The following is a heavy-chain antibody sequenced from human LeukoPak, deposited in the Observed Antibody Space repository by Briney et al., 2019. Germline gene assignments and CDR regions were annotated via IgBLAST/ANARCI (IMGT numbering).Heavy chain of an antibody. D-gene: IGHD2-21*01. CDR1: GYTFTSYA. CDR3: ARGFVWPRVGDY. CDR2: INAGNGNT. J-gene: IGHJ4*02. V-gene: IGHV1-3*01. Sequence: ASVKVSCKASGYTFTSYAMHWVRQAPGQRLEWMGWINAGNGNTKYSQKFQGRVTITRDTSATTAYMELSSLRSEDTAVYYCARGFVWPRVGDYWGQGTLVTVSS.